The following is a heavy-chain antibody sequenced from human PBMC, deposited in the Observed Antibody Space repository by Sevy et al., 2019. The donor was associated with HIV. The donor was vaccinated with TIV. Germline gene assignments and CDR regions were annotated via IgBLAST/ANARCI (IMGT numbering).Heavy chain of an antibody. Sequence: ASVKVSCKASGYTFTSYGISWVRQAPGQGLEWMGWISAYNGNTNYAQKLQGRVTMTTDTSTSTAYMELRSLRSDDTAVYYCARAGAMDCSSTSCYALVAGDYYYGMDVWGQGTTVTVSS. CDR3: ARAGAMDCSSTSCYALVAGDYYYGMDV. CDR1: GYTFTSYG. D-gene: IGHD2-2*01. CDR2: ISAYNGNT. V-gene: IGHV1-18*01. J-gene: IGHJ6*02.